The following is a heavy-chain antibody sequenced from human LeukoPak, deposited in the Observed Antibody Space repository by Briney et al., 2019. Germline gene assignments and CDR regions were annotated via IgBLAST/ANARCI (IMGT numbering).Heavy chain of an antibody. V-gene: IGHV3-21*01. CDR3: ARDKDPATYYYDRSGVYPSDY. CDR1: GFIFSSYS. CDR2: ISSGSGHI. Sequence: PGGSLRLSCAASGFIFSSYSMNWVRQAPGKGLEWVSYISSGSGHIYYADSGKGRFTISRDNAKNSLYLQMSSLRVEDTAVYYCARDKDPATYYYDRSGVYPSDYWGQGTLVTVSS. D-gene: IGHD3-22*01. J-gene: IGHJ4*02.